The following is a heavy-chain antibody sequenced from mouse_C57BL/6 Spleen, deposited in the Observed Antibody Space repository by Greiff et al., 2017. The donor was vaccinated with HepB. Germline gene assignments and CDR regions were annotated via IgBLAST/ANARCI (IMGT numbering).Heavy chain of an antibody. J-gene: IGHJ2*01. Sequence: QVQLQQPGAELVKPGASVKLSCKASGYTFTSYWMHWVKQRPGRGLEWIGRIDPNSGGTKYNEKFKSKATLTVDKPSSTAYMQLSSLTSEDSAVYYCARRGVYGYDGLFDYWGQGTTLTVSS. D-gene: IGHD2-2*01. CDR1: GYTFTSYW. CDR3: ARRGVYGYDGLFDY. V-gene: IGHV1-72*01. CDR2: IDPNSGGT.